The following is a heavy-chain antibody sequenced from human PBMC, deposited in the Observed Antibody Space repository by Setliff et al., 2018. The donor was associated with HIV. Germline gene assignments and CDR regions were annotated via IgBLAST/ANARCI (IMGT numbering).Heavy chain of an antibody. CDR2: INTGNENT. CDR1: GYTFSQYA. V-gene: IGHV1-3*04. J-gene: IGHJ4*02. CDR3: ARDKPMIVVDGLDFDY. Sequence: ASVKVSCKASGYTFSQYALHWVRQAPGQRLEWMGWINTGNENTRYSQKFQGRVSIIRDTSANTAYMELTNLRSDDSAIYYCARDKPMIVVDGLDFDYWGQGTLVTVSS. D-gene: IGHD3-22*01.